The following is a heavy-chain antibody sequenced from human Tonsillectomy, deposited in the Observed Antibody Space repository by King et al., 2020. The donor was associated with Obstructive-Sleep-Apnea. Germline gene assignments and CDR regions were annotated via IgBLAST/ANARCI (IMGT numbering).Heavy chain of an antibody. J-gene: IGHJ3*01. D-gene: IGHD1-26*01. Sequence: VQLVESGAEVKKPGESLKISCQGSGDTFSNFWIAWVRQMPGKGLEWMGIIHPGDSDTRFSPSFQGQVTISADRSINTAYLQWHSLKASDSAMYYCATDQVEGGTPWGFYDVWGQGTLVTVSS. CDR2: IHPGDSDT. CDR3: ATDQVEGGTPWGFYDV. CDR1: GDTFSNFW. V-gene: IGHV5-51*01.